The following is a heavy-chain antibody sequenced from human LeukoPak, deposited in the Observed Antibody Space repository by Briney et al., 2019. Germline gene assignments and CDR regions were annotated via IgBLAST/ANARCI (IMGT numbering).Heavy chain of an antibody. D-gene: IGHD3-10*01. Sequence: PSQTLSLTCTVSGGSISSGGYYWSWIRQPAGKGLEWIGRIYTSGSTNYNPSLKSRVTISVDTSKNQFSLKLSSVTAADTAVYYCARDHLRVGEAFDIWGQGTMVTVSS. CDR3: ARDHLRVGEAFDI. J-gene: IGHJ3*02. V-gene: IGHV4-61*02. CDR1: GGSISSGGYY. CDR2: IYTSGST.